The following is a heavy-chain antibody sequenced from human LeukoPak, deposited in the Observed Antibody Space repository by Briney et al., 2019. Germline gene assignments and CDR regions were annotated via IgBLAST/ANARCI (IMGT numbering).Heavy chain of an antibody. Sequence: GGSLRLSCAASGFTFSSYAMSWVRQAPGKGPEWVSAISGSGGGTYYADSVKGRFTISRDNSKKMLFLQMHSLRAEDTAVYYCAKVQDSSGWLHDYWGQGTLVTVSS. J-gene: IGHJ4*02. CDR2: ISGSGGGT. D-gene: IGHD6-19*01. V-gene: IGHV3-23*01. CDR1: GFTFSSYA. CDR3: AKVQDSSGWLHDY.